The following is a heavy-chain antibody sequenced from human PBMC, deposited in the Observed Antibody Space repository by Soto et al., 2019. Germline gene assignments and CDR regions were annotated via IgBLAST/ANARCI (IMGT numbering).Heavy chain of an antibody. Sequence: SETLSLTCAVSGGSFTSNNWWTWVRRPPGQGLEWIGEIYRTGSTNYNPSLKSRVTISLDKSENQFSLKVTSLTAADTAVYYCASRDPGTTVDYWDQATLLTV. CDR2: IYRTGST. CDR1: GGSFTSNNW. D-gene: IGHD1-7*01. J-gene: IGHJ4*02. CDR3: ASRDPGTTVDY. V-gene: IGHV4-4*02.